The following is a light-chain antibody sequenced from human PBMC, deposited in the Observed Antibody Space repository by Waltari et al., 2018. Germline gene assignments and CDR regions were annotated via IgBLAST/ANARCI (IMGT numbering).Light chain of an antibody. CDR1: LLSTKH. Sequence: SYELTQPSSVSVSPGQTARITCSGDLLSTKHARWFQQRPGQAPVLVIYKDSERPFGIPERFSGSSSGTTVILTISGAQVEDEADYYCYSATDNNLRVFGGGTKLTVL. V-gene: IGLV3-27*01. J-gene: IGLJ3*02. CDR2: KDS. CDR3: YSATDNNLRV.